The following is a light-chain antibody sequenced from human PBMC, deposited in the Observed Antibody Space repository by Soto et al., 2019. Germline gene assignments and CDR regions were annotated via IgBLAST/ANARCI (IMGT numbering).Light chain of an antibody. V-gene: IGLV1-40*01. CDR2: ENN. J-gene: IGLJ1*01. CDR3: QSYDSSMSGYV. CDR1: SSNIGAGYE. Sequence: QSVLTQPPSVSEAPGQWVTISCTGSSSNIGAGYEAHWYQQHPGTAPKLLIYENNNRPSGVPDRFSGSKSGTSASLSITGLQADDDAEYYCQSYDSSMSGYVFGTGTKLTVL.